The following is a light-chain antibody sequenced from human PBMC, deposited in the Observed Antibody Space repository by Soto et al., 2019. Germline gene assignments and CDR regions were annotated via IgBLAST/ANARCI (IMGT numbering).Light chain of an antibody. CDR2: AVS. CDR3: QQYGYSSWT. J-gene: IGKJ1*01. Sequence: EIVLTQSPGTLSLSPGERATLSCRASQSVDSKYLAWYQQKPGQAPRILIFAVSSRATGIPDRFSGSGSGTDFTLTISRLEPGDFAVYYCQQYGYSSWTFGQGTKVEIK. CDR1: QSVDSKY. V-gene: IGKV3-20*01.